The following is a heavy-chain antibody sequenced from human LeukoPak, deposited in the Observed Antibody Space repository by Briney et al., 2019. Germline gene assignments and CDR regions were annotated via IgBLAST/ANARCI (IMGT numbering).Heavy chain of an antibody. CDR2: IYYSGST. Sequence: SETLSLTCTVSGGSISSSSYYWGWIRQPPGKGLEWVGSIYYSGSTYYNPSLKSRVTISVDTSKNQFSLRLTSVTAADTAVYFCARGSSDEWVVLQYFYFDYWGQGTLVAVSS. CDR1: GGSISSSSYY. CDR3: ARGSSDEWVVLQYFYFDY. D-gene: IGHD1-26*01. V-gene: IGHV4-39*01. J-gene: IGHJ4*02.